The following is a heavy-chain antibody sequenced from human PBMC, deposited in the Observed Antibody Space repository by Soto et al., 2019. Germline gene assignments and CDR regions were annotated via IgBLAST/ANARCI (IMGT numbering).Heavy chain of an antibody. CDR2: IYYSGST. V-gene: IGHV4-31*03. CDR3: ASKRPYYGDYPFDY. J-gene: IGHJ4*02. CDR1: GGSISSGGYY. Sequence: QVQLQESGPGLVKPSQTLSLTCTVSGGSISSGGYYWSWIRQHPGKGLEWIGYIYYSGSTYYNPSLKRRVTISVDTSKNQFSLKLSSVTAADTAEYYCASKRPYYGDYPFDYWGQGTLVTVSS. D-gene: IGHD4-17*01.